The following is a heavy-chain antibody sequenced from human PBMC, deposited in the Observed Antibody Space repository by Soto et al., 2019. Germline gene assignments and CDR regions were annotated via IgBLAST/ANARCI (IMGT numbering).Heavy chain of an antibody. CDR1: GGSFGNSA. CDR2: FIPVYRTL. V-gene: IGHV1-69*01. J-gene: IGHJ5*02. CDR3: ATGVIWIGYFTVDT. D-gene: IGHD3-3*01. Sequence: QVLLVQSGAEVKKPGSSVKISCKASGGSFGNSAINWVRQTPGQGLEWLGGFIPVYRTLNYAQKFQGRVTITADESTGTAYKTLCSLASNDTAVYYCATGVIWIGYFTVDTWGQGTQVTVSS.